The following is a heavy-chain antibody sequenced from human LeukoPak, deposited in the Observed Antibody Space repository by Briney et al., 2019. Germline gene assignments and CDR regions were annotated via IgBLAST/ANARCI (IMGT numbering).Heavy chain of an antibody. D-gene: IGHD6-13*01. CDR1: GGTLSSYA. CDR2: IIPIFGTA. J-gene: IGHJ3*02. CDR3: ARVRRSWTIDI. Sequence: EASVKVSCTASGGTLSSYAISWVRQAPGQGLEWMGGIIPIFGTANYAQKFQGRVTITADESTSTAYMELSSLRSEDTAVYYCARVRRSWTIDIWGQGTMVTVSS. V-gene: IGHV1-69*13.